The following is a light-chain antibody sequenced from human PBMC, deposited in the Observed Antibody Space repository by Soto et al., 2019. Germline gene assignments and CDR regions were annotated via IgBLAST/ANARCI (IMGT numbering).Light chain of an antibody. V-gene: IGKV4-1*01. Sequence: DIVMTQSPDSLAVSLGERATINCKSSQSVLYSSNNKNYLAWYQQKPGQPPKLLIYWASTRESGVPDRFSGSGSGTDFTLTISSLQAEDVAVYYCQQYYDAPQNFGQGTKVGIK. CDR1: QSVLYSSNNKNY. CDR2: WAS. CDR3: QQYYDAPQN. J-gene: IGKJ1*01.